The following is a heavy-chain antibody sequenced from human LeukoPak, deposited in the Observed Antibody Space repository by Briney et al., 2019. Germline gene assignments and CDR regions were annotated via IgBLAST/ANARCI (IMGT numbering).Heavy chain of an antibody. Sequence: GGSLRPSCVASEFTFSSYGMHWVRQAPGKGLEWVAFIRYDGSTKYYTNSVKGRFTISRDNSKNTMYLQMNSLRAEDTAVYYCARVMCSSTTCYNFADPAFDIWGQGTMVTVSS. CDR2: IRYDGSTK. D-gene: IGHD2-2*01. V-gene: IGHV3-30*02. CDR1: EFTFSSYG. J-gene: IGHJ3*02. CDR3: ARVMCSSTTCYNFADPAFDI.